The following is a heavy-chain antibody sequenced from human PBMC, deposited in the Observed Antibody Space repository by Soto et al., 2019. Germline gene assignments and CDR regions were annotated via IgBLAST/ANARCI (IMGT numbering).Heavy chain of an antibody. D-gene: IGHD3-10*01. Sequence: GSLRLSCAASGFTFSSYAMSWVRQAPGKGLEWVANINQDGSERYYVDSVKGRFTISRDNAKNSLYLQMNSLRAEDTAVYYCVKDNRGSYWGQGTLVTVSS. CDR2: INQDGSER. CDR1: GFTFSSYA. V-gene: IGHV3-7*01. J-gene: IGHJ4*02. CDR3: VKDNRGSY.